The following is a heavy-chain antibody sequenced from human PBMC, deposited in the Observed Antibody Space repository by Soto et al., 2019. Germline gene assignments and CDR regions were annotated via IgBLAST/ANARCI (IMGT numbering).Heavy chain of an antibody. Sequence: QLQLQESGPGLVKPSETLSLTCSVSGGSISSTNYYWAWIRQPPGKGLEWIGSIYYTGSINYNPSLQSRITISLDMYKSQFSLQLRSITAADTAFYQSMRHGHQWEFPSPLWYWGQGTLVTVSS. CDR1: GGSISSTNYY. J-gene: IGHJ4*02. V-gene: IGHV4-39*01. CDR2: IYYTGSI. CDR3: MRHGHQWEFPSPLWY. D-gene: IGHD3-16*01.